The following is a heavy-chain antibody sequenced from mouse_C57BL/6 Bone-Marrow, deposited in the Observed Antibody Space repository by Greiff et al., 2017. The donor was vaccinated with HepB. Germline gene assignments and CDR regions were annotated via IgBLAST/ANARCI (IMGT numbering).Heavy chain of an antibody. CDR2: ISNGGGST. D-gene: IGHD2-4*01. Sequence: EVQGVESGGGLVQPGGSLKLSCAASGFTFSDYYMYWVRQTPEKRLEWVAYISNGGGSTYYPDTVKGRFTISRDNAKNTLYLQMSRLKSEDTAMYYCARHSYDYDVAWFAYWGQGTLVTVSA. J-gene: IGHJ3*01. CDR1: GFTFSDYY. V-gene: IGHV5-12*01. CDR3: ARHSYDYDVAWFAY.